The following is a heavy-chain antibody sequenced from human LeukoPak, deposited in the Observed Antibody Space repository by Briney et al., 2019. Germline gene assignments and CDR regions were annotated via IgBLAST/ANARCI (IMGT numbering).Heavy chain of an antibody. CDR1: RLTFNSNA. J-gene: IGHJ4*02. Sequence: AGSLRLSCVVSRLTFNSNAMYWVRQAPGKGLEWVSGISVSGGSEYYADSVKGRFSVSRDNSKHTVYLQMNSLRAEDTALYFCASHAHDYDSSGYFDSWGQGGLVTVSS. V-gene: IGHV3-23*01. CDR3: ASHAHDYDSSGYFDS. CDR2: ISVSGGSE. D-gene: IGHD3-22*01.